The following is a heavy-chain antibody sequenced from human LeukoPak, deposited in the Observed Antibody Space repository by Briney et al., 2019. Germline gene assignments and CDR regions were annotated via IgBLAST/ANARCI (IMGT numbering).Heavy chain of an antibody. J-gene: IGHJ4*02. CDR1: GFTFSSYS. CDR3: ARGGYLTIYYFDY. Sequence: GGSLRLSCAASGFTFSSYSMNWVRQAPGKGLEWVSSISSSSSYIYYADSVKGRFTISRDNAKNSLYLQMNSLRAEDTAVYYCARGGYLTIYYFDYWGQGTLVTVSS. V-gene: IGHV3-21*01. D-gene: IGHD3-22*01. CDR2: ISSSSSYI.